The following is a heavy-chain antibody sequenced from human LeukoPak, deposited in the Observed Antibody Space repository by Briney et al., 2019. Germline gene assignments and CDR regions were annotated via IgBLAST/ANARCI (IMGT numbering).Heavy chain of an antibody. Sequence: PSETLSLTCTVSGGSISSYYWSWIRQPPGKGLEWIGYIYYSGSTNYNPSLKSRVTLSVDTSKNQFSLKLSSVTAADTAVYYCARHIAASDTSHFYYGMDVWGQGTTVTVSS. CDR3: ARHIAASDTSHFYYGMDV. CDR1: GGSISSYY. D-gene: IGHD6-25*01. CDR2: IYYSGST. V-gene: IGHV4-59*08. J-gene: IGHJ6*02.